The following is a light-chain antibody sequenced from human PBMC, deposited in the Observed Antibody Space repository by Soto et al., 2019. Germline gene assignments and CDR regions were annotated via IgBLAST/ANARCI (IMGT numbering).Light chain of an antibody. V-gene: IGKV3-15*01. J-gene: IGKJ5*01. CDR2: AAS. CDR1: QSVSSN. CDR3: QQYYNWPT. Sequence: EIVMTQSPVTLSVSPGERATLSCRASQSVSSNLAWYQQKPGQAPRLLIYAASTRATGIPARFSGSGSGTEFTLTISSLQSEDFAVYYCQQYYNWPTFGQGTRLGIK.